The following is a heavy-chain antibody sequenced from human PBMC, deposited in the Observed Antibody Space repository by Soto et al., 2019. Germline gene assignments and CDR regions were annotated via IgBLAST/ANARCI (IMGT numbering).Heavy chain of an antibody. CDR1: GDSISRNGYF. V-gene: IGHV4-31*03. Sequence: SETLSLTCTVSGDSISRNGYFWTWIRQHPGKGLEWIGYIYYSGSSYYNPSLKSRVIISVDTSKNHFSLNLTAVTAADTAVYYCARGTMLRGPGYYYAMDVWGQGTTVTVPS. CDR3: ARGTMLRGPGYYYAMDV. CDR2: IYYSGSS. D-gene: IGHD3-10*01. J-gene: IGHJ6*02.